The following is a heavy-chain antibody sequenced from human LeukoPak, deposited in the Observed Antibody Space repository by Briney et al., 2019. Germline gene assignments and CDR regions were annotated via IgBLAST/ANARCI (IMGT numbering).Heavy chain of an antibody. CDR1: GFTFSSYS. V-gene: IGHV3-21*01. J-gene: IGHJ5*02. D-gene: IGHD4/OR15-4a*01. CDR2: ISSSSSSYI. CDR3: AIFLYGADPFLNWFDP. Sequence: PGGSLRLSCAASGFTFSSYSMNWVRQAPGKGLEWVSSISSSSSSYIYYADSVKGRFTISRDNAKNSLYLQMNSLRAEDTAVYYCAIFLYGADPFLNWFDPWGQGTLVTVSS.